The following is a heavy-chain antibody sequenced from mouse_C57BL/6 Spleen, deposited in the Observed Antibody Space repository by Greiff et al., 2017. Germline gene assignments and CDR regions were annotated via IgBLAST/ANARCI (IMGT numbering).Heavy chain of an antibody. D-gene: IGHD1-1*01. CDR2: IYPGSGNT. CDR1: GYTFTDYY. V-gene: IGHV1-76*01. J-gene: IGHJ4*01. CDR3: AKGIGYGSSSMDY. Sequence: VQLQQSGAELVRPGASVKLSCKASGYTFTDYYINWVKQRPGQGLEWIARIYPGSGNTYYNEKFKSKATLTAEKSSSTAYMQLSSLTSEDSAVYFCAKGIGYGSSSMDYWGQGTSVTVSS.